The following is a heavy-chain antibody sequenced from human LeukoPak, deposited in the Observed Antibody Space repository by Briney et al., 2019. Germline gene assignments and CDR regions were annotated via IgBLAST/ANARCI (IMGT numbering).Heavy chain of an antibody. CDR3: ASREIDAMAPISY. CDR2: INPSGGST. CDR1: GYTSTSYY. V-gene: IGHV1-46*01. Sequence: ASVKVSCKASGYTSTSYYMHWVRQAPGQGLEWMGIINPSGGSTSYAQKFQGRVTMTRDTSTSTVYMELSSLRSEDTAVYYCASREIDAMAPISYWGQGTLVTVSS. D-gene: IGHD5-24*01. J-gene: IGHJ4*02.